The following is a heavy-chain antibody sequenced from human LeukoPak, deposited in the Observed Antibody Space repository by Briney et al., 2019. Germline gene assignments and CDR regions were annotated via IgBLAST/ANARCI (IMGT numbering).Heavy chain of an antibody. CDR3: TTVLLWFGELSPGHFDY. CDR1: GYTFSNAW. J-gene: IGHJ4*02. Sequence: GGSLRLSCAASGYTFSNAWMSRVRQAPGKGLEWVGRIKSKTDGGTTDYAAPVKGRFTISRDDSKNTLYLQMNSLKTEDTAVYYCTTVLLWFGELSPGHFDYWGQGTLVTVSS. D-gene: IGHD3-10*01. CDR2: IKSKTDGGTT. V-gene: IGHV3-15*01.